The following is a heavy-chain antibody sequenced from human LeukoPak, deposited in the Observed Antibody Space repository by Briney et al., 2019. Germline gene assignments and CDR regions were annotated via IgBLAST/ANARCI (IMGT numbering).Heavy chain of an antibody. Sequence: GGSLRLSCAASGFTFSSYAMSWVRQAPGKGLEWVSAISGSGGSTYYADSVKGRFTISRDNSKSTLYLQMNSLRAEDTAVYYCAKTAVAGTNVIYYFDYWGQGTLVTVSS. CDR2: ISGSGGST. J-gene: IGHJ4*02. V-gene: IGHV3-23*01. D-gene: IGHD6-19*01. CDR3: AKTAVAGTNVIYYFDY. CDR1: GFTFSSYA.